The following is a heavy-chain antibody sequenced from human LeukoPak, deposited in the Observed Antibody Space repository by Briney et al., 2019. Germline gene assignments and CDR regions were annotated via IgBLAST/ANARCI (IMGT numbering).Heavy chain of an antibody. CDR2: IYYSGST. J-gene: IGHJ4*02. CDR1: GGSISSYY. Sequence: SETLSLTCTVSGGSISSYYWSWIRQPPGKGLEWIGYIYYSGSTSYNPSLKSRVTISVDTSKNQFSLKLSSVTAADTAVYHCARGPNSSGFSYFDYWGQRTLVTVSS. D-gene: IGHD3-22*01. V-gene: IGHV4-59*01. CDR3: ARGPNSSGFSYFDY.